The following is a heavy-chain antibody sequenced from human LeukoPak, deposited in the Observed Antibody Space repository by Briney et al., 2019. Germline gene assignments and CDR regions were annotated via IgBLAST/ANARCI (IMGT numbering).Heavy chain of an antibody. CDR1: GYTFTSYD. V-gene: IGHV1-8*01. CDR2: MNPNSGNT. CDR3: ARDYGAVAGTAPLDY. Sequence: ASVKVSCKASGYTFTSYDINWVRQATGQGLEWMGWMNPNSGNTGYAQKLQGRVTMTTDTSTSTAYMELRSLRSDDTAVYYCARDYGAVAGTAPLDYWGQGTLVTVSS. D-gene: IGHD6-19*01. J-gene: IGHJ4*02.